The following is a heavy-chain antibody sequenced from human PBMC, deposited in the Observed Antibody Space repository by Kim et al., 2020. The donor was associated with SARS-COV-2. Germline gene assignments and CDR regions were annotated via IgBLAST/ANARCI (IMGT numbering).Heavy chain of an antibody. D-gene: IGHD1-26*01. J-gene: IGHJ6*02. V-gene: IGHV3-11*04. CDR2: IGYSGGNI. Sequence: GGSLRLSCVASGFTFSDHDMSWIRQAAGKGLEWVSYIGYSGGNIYYADSVKGRFTISRDNSKKSLYLQMDGLRAEDTAIYYCARDRQPSNYFCVNGWGQG. CDR3: ARDRQPSNYFCVNG. CDR1: GFTFSDHD.